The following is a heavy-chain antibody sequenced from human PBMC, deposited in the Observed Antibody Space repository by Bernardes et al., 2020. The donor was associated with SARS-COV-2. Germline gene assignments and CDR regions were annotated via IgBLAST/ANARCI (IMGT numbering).Heavy chain of an antibody. V-gene: IGHV4-59*01. CDR1: GGSISASY. Sequence: SETLSLTCTVSGGSISASYWSWFRQPPGKGLEWIGYIYYTGRTHYNPSLQSRVTISVDTSKNPFSLKLSSVTAADTAVYYCARGFDYWGQGSLVT. CDR3: ARGFDY. CDR2: IYYTGRT. J-gene: IGHJ4*02.